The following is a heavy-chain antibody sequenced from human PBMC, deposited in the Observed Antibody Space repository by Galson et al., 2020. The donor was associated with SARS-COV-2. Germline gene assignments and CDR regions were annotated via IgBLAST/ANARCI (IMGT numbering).Heavy chain of an antibody. J-gene: IGHJ4*02. CDR2: IYYNGNT. V-gene: IGHV4-31*03. Sequence: SETLSLTCTVSGDSLSSDNYFWSWVRRRPGKGLEWIGYIYYNGNTYYNPSLKSRVTISLDTSENQLSLNLSSVTAADTAVYYCARVVTSVIIFDKWGQGTLVTVSS. CDR3: ARVVTSVIIFDK. CDR1: GDSLSSDNYF. D-gene: IGHD4-17*01.